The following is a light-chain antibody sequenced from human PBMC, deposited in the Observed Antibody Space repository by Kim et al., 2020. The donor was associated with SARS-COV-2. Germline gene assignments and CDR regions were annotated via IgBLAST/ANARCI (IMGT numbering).Light chain of an antibody. CDR3: QQHSSYSA. Sequence: LSASVGDRVTIPCRASQSIGNWLAWYQQKPGKAPKLLIYKASTLESGVPLRFSGSGSGTEFTLTISSLQPDDFASYYCQQHSSYSAFGQGTKLDIK. V-gene: IGKV1-5*03. CDR1: QSIGNW. J-gene: IGKJ2*01. CDR2: KAS.